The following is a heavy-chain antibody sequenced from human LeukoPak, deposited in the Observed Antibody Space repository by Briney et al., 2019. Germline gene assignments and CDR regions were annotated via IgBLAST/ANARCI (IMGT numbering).Heavy chain of an antibody. V-gene: IGHV3-33*01. D-gene: IGHD3-22*01. Sequence: GGSLRLSCVASGFTFSSYGMHWVRQAPGKGLEWVAVIWYDGTNKYYVDSVKGRFTISRDSSRNTLYLQMNSLRAEDTAVYYCARAAYDNSGYLTLWGQGTLVTVSS. CDR2: IWYDGTNK. CDR1: GFTFSSYG. CDR3: ARAAYDNSGYLTL. J-gene: IGHJ4*02.